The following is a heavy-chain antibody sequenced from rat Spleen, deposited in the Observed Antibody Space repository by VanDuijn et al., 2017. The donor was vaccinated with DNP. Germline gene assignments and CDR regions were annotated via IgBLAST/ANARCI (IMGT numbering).Heavy chain of an antibody. Sequence: EVQLMESGGGLVQPGRSLKLSCTASGFTFSDYYMAWVRQAPTKGLEWVAIISHSDGTTYYSDSVRGRFTISRDNTQNSLQLQMNSLRSEDTATYYCAREQHFHFDYWGQGVMVTVSS. J-gene: IGHJ2*01. D-gene: IGHD1-10*01. CDR1: GFTFSDYY. V-gene: IGHV5-20*01. CDR3: AREQHFHFDY. CDR2: ISHSDGTT.